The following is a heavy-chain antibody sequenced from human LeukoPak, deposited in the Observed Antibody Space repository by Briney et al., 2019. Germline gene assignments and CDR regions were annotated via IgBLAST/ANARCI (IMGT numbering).Heavy chain of an antibody. CDR3: ARDREEIVAATIDY. CDR1: GFTFSSYW. V-gene: IGHV3-7*01. Sequence: GGSLRLPCAASGFTFSSYWMSWVRQAPGKGLEWVANIKQDGSEKYYVDCVKGRFTISRDNAKNSLYLQMNSLRAEDTAVYYCARDREEIVAATIDYWGQGTLVTVSS. CDR2: IKQDGSEK. J-gene: IGHJ4*02. D-gene: IGHD1-26*01.